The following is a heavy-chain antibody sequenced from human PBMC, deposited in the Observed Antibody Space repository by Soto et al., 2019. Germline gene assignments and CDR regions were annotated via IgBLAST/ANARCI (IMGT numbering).Heavy chain of an antibody. CDR1: GFTFSSYG. Sequence: GGSLRLSCAASGFTFSSYGMHWVRQAPGKGLEWVAVIWYDGSNKYYADSVKGRFTISRDNSKNTLYLQMNSLRAEDTAVYFCARELRTFGSGNYNLNYWGQGTLVTVSS. CDR2: IWYDGSNK. J-gene: IGHJ4*02. CDR3: ARELRTFGSGNYNLNY. D-gene: IGHD3-10*01. V-gene: IGHV3-33*01.